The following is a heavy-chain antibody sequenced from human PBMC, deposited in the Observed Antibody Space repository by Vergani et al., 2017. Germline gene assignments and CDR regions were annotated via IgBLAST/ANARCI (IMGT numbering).Heavy chain of an antibody. CDR3: ARDLTRYSTASRRYFDY. CDR2: ISSGSSYI. Sequence: EVQLVESGGGLVKPGESPRLSCAASGFTFGSYSMIWVRQAPGKGLEWVSSISSGSSYIYYADSVKGRFTISRDNAKNSLYLQMNSLRAEDTAVYYCARDLTRYSTASRRYFDYWGQGTLVTVSS. D-gene: IGHD5-12*01. V-gene: IGHV3-21*01. J-gene: IGHJ4*02. CDR1: GFTFGSYS.